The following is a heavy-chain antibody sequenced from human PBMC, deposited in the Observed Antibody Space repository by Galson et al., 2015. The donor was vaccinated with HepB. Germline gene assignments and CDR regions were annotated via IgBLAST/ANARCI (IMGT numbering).Heavy chain of an antibody. V-gene: IGHV3-73*01. J-gene: IGHJ4*02. CDR3: SRLGDLSGYSSR. D-gene: IGHD6-13*01. Sequence: SLRLSCAASGFTFSGSAIHWVRQTSGKGLEWVGRIGSESYNYATAYTASVKGRFTISRDDSKNMAYLNMKSLKTEDTAMYYCSRLGDLSGYSSRWGQGTLVTVSS. CDR1: GFTFSGSA. CDR2: IGSESYNYAT.